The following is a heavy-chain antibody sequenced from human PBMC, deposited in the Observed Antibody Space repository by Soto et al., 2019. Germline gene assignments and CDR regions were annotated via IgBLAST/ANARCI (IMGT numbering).Heavy chain of an antibody. CDR3: GRDPYSGARYCLDL. D-gene: IGHD1-26*01. CDR1: GFTFSNYG. CDR2: KWFFASVGNE. Sequence: PGGSLRLSCATSGFTFSNYGIHWVRQGPGKGLEWVAVKWFFASVGNEYYADSVKGRFASSRDDSKQTAYLELKSLRAEDTAVYYCGRDPYSGARYCLDLWGKGTQVT. J-gene: IGHJ4*02. V-gene: IGHV3-33*01.